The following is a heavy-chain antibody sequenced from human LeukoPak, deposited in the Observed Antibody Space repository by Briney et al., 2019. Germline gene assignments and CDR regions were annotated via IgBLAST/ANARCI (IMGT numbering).Heavy chain of an antibody. Sequence: GGSMRLSCAASGFTFNNYAMNWVRQTPGKGLEWVSSISGGGETTYYADSAKGRFTTSRDNSQNTLYLQMNSLRAEDTAVYYCARDYADYVGYFFFDYWGQGTLVTVSS. J-gene: IGHJ4*02. CDR1: GFTFNNYA. CDR3: ARDYADYVGYFFFDY. V-gene: IGHV3-23*01. D-gene: IGHD4-17*01. CDR2: ISGGGETT.